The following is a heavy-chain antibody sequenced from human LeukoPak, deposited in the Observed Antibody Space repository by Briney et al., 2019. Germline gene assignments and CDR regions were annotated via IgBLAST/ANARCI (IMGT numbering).Heavy chain of an antibody. J-gene: IGHJ6*03. CDR1: GGSFSGYY. CDR3: ARGAIRSIFGVVISNYYYYYMDV. CDR2: INHSGST. V-gene: IGHV4-34*01. Sequence: SEALSLTCAVYGGSFSGYYWSWIRQPPGKGLEWIGEINHSGSTNYNPSLKSRVTISVDTSKNQFSLKLSSVTAADTAVYYCARGAIRSIFGVVISNYYYYYMDVWGKGTTVTVSS. D-gene: IGHD3-3*01.